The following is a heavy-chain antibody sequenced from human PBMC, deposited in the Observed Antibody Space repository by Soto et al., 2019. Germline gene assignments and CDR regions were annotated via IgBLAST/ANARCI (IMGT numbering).Heavy chain of an antibody. CDR1: GFTFSSYA. J-gene: IGHJ6*03. D-gene: IGHD6-13*01. CDR3: AKMWNSSSWGGAYYYYMDV. CDR2: ISGSGGST. Sequence: GGSLRLSCAASGFTFSSYAMSWVRQAPGKGLEWVSAISGSGGSTYYADSVKGRFTISRDNSKNTLYLQMNSLRAEDTAVYYCAKMWNSSSWGGAYYYYMDVWGKGTTVTVSS. V-gene: IGHV3-23*01.